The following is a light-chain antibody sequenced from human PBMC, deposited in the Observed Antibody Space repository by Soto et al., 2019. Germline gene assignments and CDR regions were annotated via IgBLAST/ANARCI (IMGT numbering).Light chain of an antibody. CDR1: QSVSSN. Sequence: EIVMTQSPATLSVSPGERATLSCRASQSVSSNLAWYQQKPGQAPRLLIYGASTRATGIPARFTGSGSGTELTLTISSLQSEDFAVYYCQQYNNGPTFGEGTKVEIK. V-gene: IGKV3-15*01. CDR3: QQYNNGPT. CDR2: GAS. J-gene: IGKJ1*01.